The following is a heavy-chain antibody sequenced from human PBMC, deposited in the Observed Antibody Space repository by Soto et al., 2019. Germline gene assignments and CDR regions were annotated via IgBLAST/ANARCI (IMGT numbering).Heavy chain of an antibody. CDR1: GGTFSSYA. D-gene: IGHD5-18*01. V-gene: IGHV1-69*12. CDR3: ATDDVDTAMPYGMDV. Sequence: QVQLVQSGAEVKKPGSSVKVSCKASGGTFSSYAISWVRQAPGQGREWMGGIIPIFGTAKYAQKFQGRVTITADESTSTAYMELSSLRSEDTAVYYCATDDVDTAMPYGMDVWGQGTTVTVSS. CDR2: IIPIFGTA. J-gene: IGHJ6*02.